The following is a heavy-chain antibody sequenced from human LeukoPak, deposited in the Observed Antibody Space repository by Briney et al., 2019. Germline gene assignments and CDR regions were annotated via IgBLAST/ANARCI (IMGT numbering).Heavy chain of an antibody. CDR1: GDNVSSKSAA. Sequence: SQILSLTCAISGDNVSSKSAAWNWIRQSPSRGLEWLGRTYYRSRWFNGYAVSVKGRITISPDTSKNQFSLQLNSVTPEDTAVYYCTRQYSGGMDVWGQGTTVTVSS. V-gene: IGHV6-1*01. J-gene: IGHJ6*02. CDR3: TRQYSGGMDV. D-gene: IGHD5-12*01. CDR2: TYYRSRWFN.